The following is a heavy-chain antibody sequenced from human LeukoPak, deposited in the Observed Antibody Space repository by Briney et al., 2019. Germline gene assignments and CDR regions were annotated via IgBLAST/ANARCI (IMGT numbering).Heavy chain of an antibody. CDR3: ARERSGSYLGY. Sequence: GGSLRLSCAASGFTFSNYAMSWVRQTPGKGLVWVSRINSDGSSTSYADSVKGRFTISRDNAKNTLYLQMNSLRAEDTAVYYCARERSGSYLGYWGQGTLVTVSS. CDR2: INSDGSST. CDR1: GFTFSNYA. J-gene: IGHJ4*02. D-gene: IGHD1-26*01. V-gene: IGHV3-74*01.